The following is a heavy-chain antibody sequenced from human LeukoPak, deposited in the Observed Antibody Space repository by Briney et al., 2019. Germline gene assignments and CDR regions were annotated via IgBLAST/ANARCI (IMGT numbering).Heavy chain of an antibody. D-gene: IGHD4-17*01. Sequence: ETLSLTCAVYGGSFSGYYWSWVRQAPGKGLEWVSAISGSGGSTYYADSVKGRFTISRDNSKNTLYLQMNSLRAEDTAVYYCAKADLFNYGRRGYYFDYWGQGTLVTVSS. V-gene: IGHV3-23*01. CDR1: GGSFSGYY. CDR3: AKADLFNYGRRGYYFDY. J-gene: IGHJ4*02. CDR2: ISGSGGST.